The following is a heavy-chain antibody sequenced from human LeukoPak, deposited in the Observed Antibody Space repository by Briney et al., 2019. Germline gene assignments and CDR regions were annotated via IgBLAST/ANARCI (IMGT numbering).Heavy chain of an antibody. CDR2: IRYDGSNK. V-gene: IGHV3-30*02. CDR1: GFTFSSYG. Sequence: GGSLRLSCAASGFTFSSYGMHWVRQAPGKGLEWVAFIRYDGSNKYYADSVKGRFTISRDNSKNTLYLQMNSLRAEDTAVYYCAKDYGSIETSSGWSITYYYYYYYMDAWGKGTTVTVSS. J-gene: IGHJ6*03. CDR3: AKDYGSIETSSGWSITYYYYYYYMDA. D-gene: IGHD6-19*01.